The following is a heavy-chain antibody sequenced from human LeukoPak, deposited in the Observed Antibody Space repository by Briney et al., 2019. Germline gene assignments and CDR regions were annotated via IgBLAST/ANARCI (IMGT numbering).Heavy chain of an antibody. CDR2: IYHSGST. Sequence: PSETLSLTYAVSAYSVASGYYGAWIRQPPGKGLEWIGSIYHSGSTYYNPSLKSRVTISVDTSKNQFSLKLSSETAVDSAVYDCASVRILYPDYWGQGTLVTVSS. J-gene: IGHJ4*02. CDR1: AYSVASGYY. D-gene: IGHD2-8*01. V-gene: IGHV4-38-2*01. CDR3: ASVRILYPDY.